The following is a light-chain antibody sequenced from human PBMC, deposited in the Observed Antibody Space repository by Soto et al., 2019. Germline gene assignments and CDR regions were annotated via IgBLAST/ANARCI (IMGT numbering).Light chain of an antibody. Sequence: DIQMTQSPSTLSASIGDRLTITCRASESIRTWLAWYQHKPGKXPKXXIYDASTLESGVPSRFSGSGSGTEFTITISSLQPDDFETYYCQQYNNYPRTFGQGTKVDIK. CDR1: ESIRTW. CDR2: DAS. V-gene: IGKV1-5*01. J-gene: IGKJ1*01. CDR3: QQYNNYPRT.